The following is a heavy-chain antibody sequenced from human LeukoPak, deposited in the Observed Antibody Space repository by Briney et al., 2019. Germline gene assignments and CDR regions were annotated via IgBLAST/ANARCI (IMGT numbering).Heavy chain of an antibody. J-gene: IGHJ4*02. D-gene: IGHD3-9*01. CDR2: ISGRNENT. CDR1: GFTFSNYA. V-gene: IGHV3-23*01. CDR3: AKGAPIYYFDY. Sequence: GGSLRLSCAASGFTFSNYAMTWVRQAPGKGLEWVSRISGRNENTYYADSVKGRFTISRDNSKNTLYLQMNSLRAEDTAVYYCAKGAPIYYFDYWGQGILVTVSS.